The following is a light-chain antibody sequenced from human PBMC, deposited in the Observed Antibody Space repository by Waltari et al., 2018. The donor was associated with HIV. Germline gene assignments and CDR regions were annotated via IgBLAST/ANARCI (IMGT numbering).Light chain of an antibody. V-gene: IGLV1-44*01. Sequence: QSVLTQPPSVSGTPGQRVTILCSGSSSNIGTNTATWSQVLPGTAPQLLIHINKQRPSGAPDRFSGSKSGTSASLAISGLQSEDETDYYCASWDDSLDGFYVFGTGTKVTVL. CDR2: INK. CDR1: SSNIGTNT. CDR3: ASWDDSLDGFYV. J-gene: IGLJ1*01.